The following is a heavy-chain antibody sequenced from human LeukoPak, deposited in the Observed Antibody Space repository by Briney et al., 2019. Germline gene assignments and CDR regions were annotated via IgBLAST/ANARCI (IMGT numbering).Heavy chain of an antibody. V-gene: IGHV3-30*04. CDR3: AKDPYGDYFDY. D-gene: IGHD4-17*01. Sequence: GGSLRLSCAASGFTFSSYAMHWVRQAPGKGLEWVAVISYDGSNKYYADSVKGRFTISRDNSKNTLYLQMNSLRAEDTAVYYCAKDPYGDYFDYWGQGTLVTVSS. J-gene: IGHJ4*02. CDR1: GFTFSSYA. CDR2: ISYDGSNK.